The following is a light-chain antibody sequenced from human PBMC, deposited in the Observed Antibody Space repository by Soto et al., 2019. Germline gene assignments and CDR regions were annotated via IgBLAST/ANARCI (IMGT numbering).Light chain of an antibody. J-gene: IGLJ1*01. CDR1: SSDVGGYNY. Sequence: QSVLTQPASVSGSPGQSITISCTGTSSDVGGYNYVSWYQQHPGKAPKLMIYDVSNRPSGVSNRFSGSKSGNTASLTISGLQAEDEADYYGSSYTSSSTLDVFGTGTKLTVL. CDR3: SSYTSSSTLDV. V-gene: IGLV2-14*01. CDR2: DVS.